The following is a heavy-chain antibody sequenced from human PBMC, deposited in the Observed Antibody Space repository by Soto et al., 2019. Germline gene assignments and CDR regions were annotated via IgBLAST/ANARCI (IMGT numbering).Heavy chain of an antibody. V-gene: IGHV4-59*08. CDR3: ASPHYYYYRDV. Sequence: NLPETLSLTCTVSGGSISSYYWSWIRQPPGKGLEWIGYIYYSGSTNYNPSLKSRVTISVDTSKNQFSLKLSSVTAADTAVYYCASPHYYYYRDVWGKGTTVTVSS. CDR1: GGSISSYY. CDR2: IYYSGST. J-gene: IGHJ6*03.